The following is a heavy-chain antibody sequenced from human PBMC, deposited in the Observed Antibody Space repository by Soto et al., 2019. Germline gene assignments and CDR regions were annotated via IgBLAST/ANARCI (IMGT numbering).Heavy chain of an antibody. D-gene: IGHD6-19*01. Sequence: GASVKVSCKASGYTFTGYYMHWVRQAPGKGLEWMGGFDPEDGETIYAQKFQGRVTMTEDTSTDTAYMELSSLRSEDTAVYYCASSGWPMFRAFDYWGQGTLVTVSS. V-gene: IGHV1-24*01. CDR3: ASSGWPMFRAFDY. J-gene: IGHJ4*02. CDR2: FDPEDGET. CDR1: GYTFTGYY.